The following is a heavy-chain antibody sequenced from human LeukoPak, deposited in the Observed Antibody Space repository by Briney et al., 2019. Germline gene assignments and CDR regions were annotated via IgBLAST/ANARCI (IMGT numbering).Heavy chain of an antibody. D-gene: IGHD2-2*01. V-gene: IGHV1-18*04. J-gene: IGHJ4*02. CDR3: ARDLEPYCSSTSCYGGFDY. CDR1: GYTFTSYG. CDR2: ISAYNGNT. Sequence: ASVKVSCKASGYTFTSYGISWVRQAPGQGLEWVGWISAYNGNTNYAQKLQGRVTMTTDTSTSTAYMELRSLRSDDTAVYYCARDLEPYCSSTSCYGGFDYWGQGTLVTVSS.